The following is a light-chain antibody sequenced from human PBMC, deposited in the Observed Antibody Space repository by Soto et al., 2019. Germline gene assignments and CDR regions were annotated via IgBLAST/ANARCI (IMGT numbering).Light chain of an antibody. J-gene: IGLJ1*01. CDR1: SSNIGAGYD. Sequence: QSVLAQPPSVSGAPGQTVTISCTGSSSNIGAGYDVHWYQQLPGTAPKLLLYGNSNRPSGVPDRFSGSKSGTSASLAITGLQAEDEADYYCQSYDSSLSAYVFGTGTKVTVL. CDR3: QSYDSSLSAYV. V-gene: IGLV1-40*01. CDR2: GNS.